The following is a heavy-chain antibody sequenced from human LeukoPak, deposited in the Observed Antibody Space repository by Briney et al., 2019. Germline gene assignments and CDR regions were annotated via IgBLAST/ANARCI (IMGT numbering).Heavy chain of an antibody. CDR3: ARGKRRYGR. D-gene: IGHD3-9*01. V-gene: IGHV3-11*01. CDR1: GFSFNESY. J-gene: IGHJ4*02. CDR2: ISGRSFSM. Sequence: PGGSLRLSCEASGFSFNESYMTWIRQAPGKGLEWVAYISGRSFSMYYADSVKGRFTISRDNDKNSLYLHMSGLKAEDTAVYFCARGKRRYGRWGQGTLVTVSS.